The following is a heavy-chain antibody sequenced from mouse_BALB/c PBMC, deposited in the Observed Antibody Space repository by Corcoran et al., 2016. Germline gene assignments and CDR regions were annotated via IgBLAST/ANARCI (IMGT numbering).Heavy chain of an antibody. CDR1: GFNIKDYY. D-gene: IGHD1-1*01. V-gene: IGHV14-1*02. J-gene: IGHJ2*01. Sequence: EVQLQQSGAVLVRPGALVKLSCKASGFNIKDYYMHWVKQRPEQGLEWIGWIDPENGNTIYDPKFQGKASITADTSSNTAYLQLSSLTSEDTAVYYCARNGNFDYWGQGTTLTVSS. CDR3: ARNGNFDY. CDR2: IDPENGNT.